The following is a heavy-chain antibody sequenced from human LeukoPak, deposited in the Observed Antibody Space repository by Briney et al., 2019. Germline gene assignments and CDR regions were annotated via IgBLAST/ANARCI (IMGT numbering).Heavy chain of an antibody. CDR2: INGDERSR. J-gene: IGHJ2*01. CDR3: ARVGTGNWYFDL. V-gene: IGHV3-74*01. Sequence: GGSLRLSCEVSGFTFGDYWMHWVRQPPGKGLVWVSRINGDERSRAYADSVKGRFTISRDNSKNTLYLQMNSLRVEDTAVYYCARVGTGNWYFDLWGRGTLVTVSS. D-gene: IGHD3-10*01. CDR1: GFTFGDYW.